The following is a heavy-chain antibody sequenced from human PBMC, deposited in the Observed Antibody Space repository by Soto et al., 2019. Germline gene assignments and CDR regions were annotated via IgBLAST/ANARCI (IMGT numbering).Heavy chain of an antibody. CDR3: ARGPGYSYGYSVYYYYYGMDV. J-gene: IGHJ6*02. CDR2: INHSGSI. Sequence: PSETLSLTCVVYGGSLSGVYWTWIRQPPGKGLEWIGEINHSGSINYSPPLESRVTISLDTSNNQFSLKLSSVTAADTAVYYCARGPGYSYGYSVYYYYYGMDVWGQGTTVTVSS. CDR1: GGSLSGVY. D-gene: IGHD5-18*01. V-gene: IGHV4-34*01.